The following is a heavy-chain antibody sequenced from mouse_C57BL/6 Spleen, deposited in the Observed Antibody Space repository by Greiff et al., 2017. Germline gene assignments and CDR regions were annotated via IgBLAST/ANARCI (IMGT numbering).Heavy chain of an antibody. J-gene: IGHJ1*03. CDR2: IRNKANGYTT. D-gene: IGHD1-1*01. CDR3: ARYRTTVVADYWYFDV. Sequence: EVKLVESGGGLVQPGGSLSLSCAASGFTFTDYYMSWVRQPPGKALEWLCFIRNKANGYTTEYSASVKGRFTISRDNSQSILYLQMNALRAEDSATYYCARYRTTVVADYWYFDVWGTGTTVTVSS. V-gene: IGHV7-3*01. CDR1: GFTFTDYY.